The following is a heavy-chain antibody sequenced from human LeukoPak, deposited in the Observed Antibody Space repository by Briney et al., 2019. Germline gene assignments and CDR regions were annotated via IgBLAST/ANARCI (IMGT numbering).Heavy chain of an antibody. Sequence: SETLSLTRTVSGGSISSGDYYWSWIRQHPGKGLEWIGYIYYSGSTYYNPSLKSRVTISVDTSKNQFSLKLSSVTAADTAVYYCAREQDYGDYVSDYWGQGTLVTVSS. J-gene: IGHJ4*02. D-gene: IGHD4-17*01. CDR2: IYYSGST. CDR1: GGSISSGDYY. V-gene: IGHV4-31*03. CDR3: AREQDYGDYVSDY.